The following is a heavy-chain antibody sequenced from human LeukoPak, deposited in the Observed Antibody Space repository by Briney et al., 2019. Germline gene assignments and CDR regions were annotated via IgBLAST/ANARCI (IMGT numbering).Heavy chain of an antibody. CDR3: ARGPRRSSWYNY. V-gene: IGHV1-8*01. CDR2: MNPNSGNT. CDR1: GYTFTSYD. J-gene: IGHJ4*02. Sequence: GASVKVSCKASGYTFTSYDINWVRQATGQGLGWMGWMNPNSGNTGYAQKFQGRVTMTRNTSISTAYMELSSLRSEDTAVYYCARGPRRSSWYNYWGQGTLVTVSS. D-gene: IGHD6-13*01.